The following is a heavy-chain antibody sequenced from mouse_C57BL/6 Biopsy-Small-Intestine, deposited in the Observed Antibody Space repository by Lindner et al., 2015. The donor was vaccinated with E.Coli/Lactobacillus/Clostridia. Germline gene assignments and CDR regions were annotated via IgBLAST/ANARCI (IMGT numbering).Heavy chain of an antibody. V-gene: IGHV1-42*01. Sequence: VQLQESGPEVVKPGASVKISCKASGHSFTAYYMSWVKQSPEKSLEWIGEINPSTGGTTYNQKFKAKATLTVDKSSSTPYMQLKSLTSEDSAVYYCASGSSGPWFTYWGQGTLVTVSA. CDR2: INPSTGGT. J-gene: IGHJ3*01. CDR3: ASGSSGPWFTY. D-gene: IGHD3-1*01. CDR1: GHSFTAYY.